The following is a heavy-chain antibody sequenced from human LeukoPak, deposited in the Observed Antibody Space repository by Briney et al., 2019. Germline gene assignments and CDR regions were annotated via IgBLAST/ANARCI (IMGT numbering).Heavy chain of an antibody. D-gene: IGHD1-14*01. CDR3: AIDFTEPNQYYYYYMDV. Sequence: SQTLSLTCTVSGGSISSGSYYWSWIRQPAGKGLEWIGRIYTSGSTNYNPSLKSRVTISVDTSKNQFSLKLSSVTAADTAVYYCAIDFTEPNQYYYYYMDVWGKGTTVTVSS. CDR2: IYTSGST. J-gene: IGHJ6*03. V-gene: IGHV4-61*02. CDR1: GGSISSGSYY.